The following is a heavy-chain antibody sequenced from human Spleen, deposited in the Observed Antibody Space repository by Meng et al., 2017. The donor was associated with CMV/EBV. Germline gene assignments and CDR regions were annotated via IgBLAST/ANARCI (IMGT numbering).Heavy chain of an antibody. CDR2: IYYNGST. V-gene: IGHV4-39*07. CDR1: GGSISSSSYY. D-gene: IGHD5/OR15-5a*01. J-gene: IGHJ3*02. Sequence: SETLSLTCTVSGGSISSSSYYWGWIRQPPGKGLEWIGSIYYNGSTYYNPSLKSRVTISVDTSKNQFSLKLSSVTAADTAVYYCARDHSVGDAFDIWGQGTMVTVSS. CDR3: ARDHSVGDAFDI.